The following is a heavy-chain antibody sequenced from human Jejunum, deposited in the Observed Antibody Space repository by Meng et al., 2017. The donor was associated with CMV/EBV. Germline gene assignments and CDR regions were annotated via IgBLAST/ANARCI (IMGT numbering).Heavy chain of an antibody. Sequence: SEFSFSSHTMNWVRQAPGKGLEWVASISATSSYIYYADSVKGRFTISRDNAKNSLYLQMDSLRVEDTAVYYCANQMPWNYYHGMNLWGQGTTVTVSS. CDR3: ANQMPWNYYHGMNL. CDR1: EFSFSSHT. V-gene: IGHV3-21*01. J-gene: IGHJ6*02. CDR2: ISATSSYI. D-gene: IGHD1-7*01.